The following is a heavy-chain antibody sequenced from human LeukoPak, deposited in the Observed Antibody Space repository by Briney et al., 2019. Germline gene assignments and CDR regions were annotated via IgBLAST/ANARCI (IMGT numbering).Heavy chain of an antibody. D-gene: IGHD3-10*01. CDR2: ISAYNGNT. J-gene: IGHJ3*02. CDR1: AYTFTSYG. CDR3: GRDQTPGFGKFFDFFDI. Sequence: ASVTVSCKASAYTFTSYGISWLRQAPGQGLEWMGWISAYNGNTNYAQKLQGRVTMTTDTSTSTAYMELRSLRSDDTAVYYCGRDQTPGFGKFFDFFDIWGQGTMVTVSS. V-gene: IGHV1-18*04.